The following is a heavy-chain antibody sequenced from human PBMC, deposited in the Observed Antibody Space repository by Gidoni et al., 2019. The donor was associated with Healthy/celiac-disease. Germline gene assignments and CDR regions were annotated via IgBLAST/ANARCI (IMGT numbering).Heavy chain of an antibody. J-gene: IGHJ6*02. CDR1: VFPFSTYW. Sequence: EVQLVESGRALVQPGGSLRLSCAASVFPFSTYWMPWVRQAPGKGLVWVSRINSDGSSTSYADYVKGRFTISRDNAKNTLYLQMNSLRAEDTAVYYCARSSIIAAAGLYYYYGMDVWGQGTTVTVSS. CDR3: ARSSIIAAAGLYYYYGMDV. CDR2: INSDGSST. D-gene: IGHD6-13*01. V-gene: IGHV3-74*01.